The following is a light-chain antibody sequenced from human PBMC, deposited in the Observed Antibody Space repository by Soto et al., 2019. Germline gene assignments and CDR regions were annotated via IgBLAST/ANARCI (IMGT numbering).Light chain of an antibody. CDR3: QQFNNWPQT. V-gene: IGKV3-15*01. CDR1: QSVRTN. CDR2: DAS. J-gene: IGKJ1*01. Sequence: EIVMTQSPATLSVSPGERATLSCRASQSVRTNLAWYQQKPGQAPRLLIYDASTGPTGIPARFSASGSGTHFTLTISSLQSEDFAVYYCQQFNNWPQTFGQGTKVEIK.